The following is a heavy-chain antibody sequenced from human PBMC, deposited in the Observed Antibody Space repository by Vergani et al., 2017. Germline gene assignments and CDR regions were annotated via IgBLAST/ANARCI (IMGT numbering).Heavy chain of an antibody. D-gene: IGHD2-15*01. J-gene: IGHJ6*02. V-gene: IGHV1-69*06. Sequence: QVQLVQSGAEVKKPGSSVQVSCKASGGTFSSYAISWVRQAPGQGIEWMGGIIPIFGTANYAEKFQGRVTITADKSTSTAYMELSSLRSEETAVYYCARVSCSGGSCSPEYYYYYYGMDVWGQGTTVTVSS. CDR2: IIPIFGTA. CDR3: ARVSCSGGSCSPEYYYYYYGMDV. CDR1: GGTFSSYA.